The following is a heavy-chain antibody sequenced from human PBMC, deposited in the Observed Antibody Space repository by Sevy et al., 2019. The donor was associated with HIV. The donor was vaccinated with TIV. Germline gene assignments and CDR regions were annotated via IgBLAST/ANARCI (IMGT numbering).Heavy chain of an antibody. V-gene: IGHV3-53*01. CDR1: GFTVSSTY. CDR2: LYSGGST. Sequence: GGSLRLSCAASGFTVSSTYMSWVRQAPGKGREWVSVLYSGGSTYYADSVKGRFAISRDNSKNTLYLQMNSLRAEDTAVYFCARSPGFLFDFWGQGTLVTVSS. J-gene: IGHJ4*02. D-gene: IGHD3-10*01. CDR3: ARSPGFLFDF.